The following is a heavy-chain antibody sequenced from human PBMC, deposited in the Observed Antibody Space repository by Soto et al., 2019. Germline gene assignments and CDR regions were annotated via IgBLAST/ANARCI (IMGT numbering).Heavy chain of an antibody. D-gene: IGHD4-4*01. V-gene: IGHV1-3*04. Sequence: ASVKVSCKASGHTFTRYTFHWVRQAPGQRPEWMGWISTANDKTKYSQNFQGRVTITCDTSANTLYMELSSLRSEDTAVYYCAREENEYSSMAFDYWGQGTLVTVSS. J-gene: IGHJ4*02. CDR3: AREENEYSSMAFDY. CDR2: ISTANDKT. CDR1: GHTFTRYT.